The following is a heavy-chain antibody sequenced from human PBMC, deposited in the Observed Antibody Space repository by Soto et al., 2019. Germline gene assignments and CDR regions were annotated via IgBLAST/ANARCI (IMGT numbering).Heavy chain of an antibody. J-gene: IGHJ5*01. CDR1: GFTFSSYT. Sequence: GGSLRLSCAAAGFTFSSYTMSWVRQAPGKGLEWVSSISSGSSYIYYAGSVKGRFSISRDNAKNSLFLQMNSLRAEDTAVYYCARGILSGGAYPDSWGQGTKVTVSS. CDR3: ARGILSGGAYPDS. D-gene: IGHD3-10*01. V-gene: IGHV3-21*01. CDR2: ISSGSSYI.